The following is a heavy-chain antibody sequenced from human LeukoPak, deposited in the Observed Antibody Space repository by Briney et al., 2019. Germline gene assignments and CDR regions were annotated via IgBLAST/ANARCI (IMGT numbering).Heavy chain of an antibody. V-gene: IGHV4-30-2*01. Sequence: SETLSLTCTVSGGSISSGGYYWSWIRQPPGKGLEWIGYIYHSGSTYYNPSLKSRVTISVDRSKNQFSLKLSSVTAADTAVYYCARLVGATYFDYWGQGTLVTVSS. CDR1: GGSISSGGYY. J-gene: IGHJ4*02. CDR2: IYHSGST. CDR3: ARLVGATYFDY. D-gene: IGHD1-26*01.